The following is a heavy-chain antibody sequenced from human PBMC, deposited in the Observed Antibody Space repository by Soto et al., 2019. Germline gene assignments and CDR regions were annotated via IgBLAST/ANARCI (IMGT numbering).Heavy chain of an antibody. D-gene: IGHD2-21*02. Sequence: EASVKVSCKASGYTFTSYYMHWVRQAPGQGLEWMGIINPSGGSTSYAQKFQGRVTMTRDTSTSTVYMELSSLRSEDTAVYYCAILEYCGGDCYAPYYFDYWGQGTLVTVSS. CDR1: GYTFTSYY. CDR2: INPSGGST. CDR3: AILEYCGGDCYAPYYFDY. V-gene: IGHV1-46*01. J-gene: IGHJ4*02.